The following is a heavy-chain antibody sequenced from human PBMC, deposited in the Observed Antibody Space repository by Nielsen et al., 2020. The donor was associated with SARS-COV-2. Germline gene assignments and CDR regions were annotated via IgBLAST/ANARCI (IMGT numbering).Heavy chain of an antibody. CDR3: ARLSHDYDILTGYYDY. CDR2: IYPGDSDT. J-gene: IGHJ4*02. CDR1: GYSFTSYW. V-gene: IGHV5-51*01. Sequence: GESLKISCKGSGYSFTSYWIGWVRQMPGKGLEWMGIIYPGDSDTRYSPSFQGQVTISVDKSISTAYLQWSSLKASDTAMYYCARLSHDYDILTGYYDYWGQGTLVTVSS. D-gene: IGHD3-9*01.